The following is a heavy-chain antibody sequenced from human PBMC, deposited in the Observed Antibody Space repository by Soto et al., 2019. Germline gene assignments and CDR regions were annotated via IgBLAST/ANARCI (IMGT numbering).Heavy chain of an antibody. D-gene: IGHD6-19*01. Sequence: QLVESGGALVQPGESLKLSCAASGFSFSGSAIQWVRQAPGKGLEWVGRIRTDANTYATAYAASVTGRFTISRDDSRNTAYLQMNSLKTEDTAVYFCTRRQFYYFGLDVWGQGTTVIVPS. CDR2: IRTDANTYAT. CDR1: GFSFSGSA. J-gene: IGHJ6*02. V-gene: IGHV3-73*02. CDR3: TRRQFYYFGLDV.